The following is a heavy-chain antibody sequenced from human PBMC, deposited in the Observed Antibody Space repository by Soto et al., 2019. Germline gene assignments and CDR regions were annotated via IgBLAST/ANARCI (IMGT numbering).Heavy chain of an antibody. V-gene: IGHV3-7*03. D-gene: IGHD5-12*01. Sequence: GGSLRLSCEVSGFTFSFYWMSWVRQAPGKGLEWVANINQDGSEINFVDSVKGRFTISRDNAKNLLYLQMNSLRVEDTAVNYCARDWSYSGFEDFWGQGTQVTVSS. CDR3: ARDWSYSGFEDF. CDR2: INQDGSEI. J-gene: IGHJ4*02. CDR1: GFTFSFYW.